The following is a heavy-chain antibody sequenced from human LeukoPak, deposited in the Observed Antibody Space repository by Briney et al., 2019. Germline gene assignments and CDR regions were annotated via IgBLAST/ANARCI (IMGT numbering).Heavy chain of an antibody. Sequence: GGSLRLSCAASGFIFSTYGLHWVRQAPGKGLEWVAVITSDGSDQYYADSVKDRFIISRDRSKNTVYLQMNSLRAEDTAVYYCAKDGGYGSAWPFDYWGQGTLVTVSS. J-gene: IGHJ4*02. CDR1: GFIFSTYG. D-gene: IGHD6-19*01. CDR2: ITSDGSDQ. V-gene: IGHV3-30*18. CDR3: AKDGGYGSAWPFDY.